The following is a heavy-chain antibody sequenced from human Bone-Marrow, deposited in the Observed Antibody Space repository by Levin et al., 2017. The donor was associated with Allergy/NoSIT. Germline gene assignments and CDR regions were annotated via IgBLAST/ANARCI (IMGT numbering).Heavy chain of an antibody. CDR3: ARGAGWLPDS. J-gene: IGHJ5*01. CDR1: GDSINTYY. Sequence: MTGGSLRLSCTVSGDSINTYYWSWVRQPPGRTLEWIGIIYNNGNTNYNPSLTTRVTISVDTSKKQFSLRLTSVTAADTAVYYCARGAGWLPDSWGQGTLVTVSS. D-gene: IGHD5-24*01. V-gene: IGHV4-59*01. CDR2: IYNNGNT.